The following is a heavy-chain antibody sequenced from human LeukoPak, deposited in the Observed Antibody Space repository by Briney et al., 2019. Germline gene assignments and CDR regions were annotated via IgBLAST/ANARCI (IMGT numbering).Heavy chain of an antibody. Sequence: GGSLRLSCSASGFTFRSYGMHWGRQAPGKGLGWVAFIRYDGSNKPYVDSVKGRFTISRDNSKNTLYLQMNSLRAEDTAVYYCAKQLESGTYSAFDIWGQGTMVTVSS. D-gene: IGHD1-26*01. J-gene: IGHJ3*02. CDR2: IRYDGSNK. CDR3: AKQLESGTYSAFDI. CDR1: GFTFRSYG. V-gene: IGHV3-30*02.